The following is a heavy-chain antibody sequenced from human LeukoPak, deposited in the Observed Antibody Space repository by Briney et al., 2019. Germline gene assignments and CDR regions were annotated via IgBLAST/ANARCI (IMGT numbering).Heavy chain of an antibody. CDR1: GGSISSHY. Sequence: PSETLSLTCTVSGGSISSHYWSWVRQYPGKGLEWIGYVYYSGSSYYIPSLESRVTMSVEVSKNQFSLELRSVTAADTAVYYCARVKVLRFLEWFLDFWGQGALVTVSS. D-gene: IGHD3-3*01. V-gene: IGHV4-59*11. CDR3: ARVKVLRFLEWFLDF. J-gene: IGHJ4*02. CDR2: VYYSGSS.